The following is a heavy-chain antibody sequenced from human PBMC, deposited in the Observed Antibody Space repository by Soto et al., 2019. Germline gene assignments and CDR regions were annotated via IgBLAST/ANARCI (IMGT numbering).Heavy chain of an antibody. V-gene: IGHV3-23*01. CDR2: TSGSGDAT. CDR3: AKDLGYDGSGIEI. Sequence: EVQLLESGGGSRQPGGSLRLSCAASGFIFSNYGMSWVRQAPGKGLEWVSATSGSGDATYYADSVKGRFTISRDNPKNTLYVEMNSLRVEDTAVYDCAKDLGYDGSGIEIWGQGTLVTVSP. D-gene: IGHD3-10*01. CDR1: GFIFSNYG. J-gene: IGHJ4*02.